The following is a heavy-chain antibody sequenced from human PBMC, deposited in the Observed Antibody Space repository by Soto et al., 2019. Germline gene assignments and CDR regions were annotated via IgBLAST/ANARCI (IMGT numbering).Heavy chain of an antibody. V-gene: IGHV3-23*01. CDR2: ISGSGGSS. D-gene: IGHD2-2*01. J-gene: IGHJ4*02. CDR1: GFTVSNYA. CDR3: AKKSTDSSGYSGY. Sequence: GGSLRLSCATSGFTVSNYAMSWVLQAPGKGLEWVSGISGSGGSSYYADSVKGRFTISRDNSKNTLNLQMDSLRAEDTAVYYCAKKSTDSSGYSGYWGQGTVVTVSS.